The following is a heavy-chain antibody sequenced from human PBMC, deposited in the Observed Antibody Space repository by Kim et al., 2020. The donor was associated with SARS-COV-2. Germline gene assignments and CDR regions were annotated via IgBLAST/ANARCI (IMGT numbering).Heavy chain of an antibody. D-gene: IGHD3-10*01. CDR3: ARRKAGDYYYGMDV. Sequence: PSFQGQVTISADKSTSTAYLQWSSLKASDTAMYYCARRKAGDYYYGMDVWGQGTTVTVSS. V-gene: IGHV5-51*01. J-gene: IGHJ6*02.